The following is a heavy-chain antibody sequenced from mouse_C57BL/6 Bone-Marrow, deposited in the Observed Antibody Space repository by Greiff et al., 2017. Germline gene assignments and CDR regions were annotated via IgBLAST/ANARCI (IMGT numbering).Heavy chain of an antibody. Sequence: EVQRVESGGDLVKPGGSLKLSCAASGFTFSSYGMSWVRQTPDKRLEWVATISSGGSYTYYPDSVKGRFTISRDNAKNTLYLQMSSLKSEDTAMYYCASAESYGSTPRFAYWGQGTLVTVSA. CDR3: ASAESYGSTPRFAY. V-gene: IGHV5-6*01. CDR2: ISSGGSYT. J-gene: IGHJ3*01. CDR1: GFTFSSYG. D-gene: IGHD1-1*01.